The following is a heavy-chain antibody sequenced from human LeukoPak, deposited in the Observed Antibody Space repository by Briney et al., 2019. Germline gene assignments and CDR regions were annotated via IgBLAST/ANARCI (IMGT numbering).Heavy chain of an antibody. CDR1: GYSFTNYW. CDR3: AKGQGYGDHYPIDY. Sequence: SLKISCYASGYSFTNYWVAWVRQMPGKGLEWMGIIYPSDSDTRYSPSFQGQVTISADKSISTAYLQWSSLKASDTAICYCAKGQGYGDHYPIDYWGQGTLVTVSS. D-gene: IGHD4-17*01. CDR2: IYPSDSDT. J-gene: IGHJ4*02. V-gene: IGHV5-51*01.